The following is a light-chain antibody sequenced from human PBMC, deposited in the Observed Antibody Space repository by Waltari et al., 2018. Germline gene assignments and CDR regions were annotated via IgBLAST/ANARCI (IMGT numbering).Light chain of an antibody. Sequence: QSVLTQPPSASGTPGQRVTISCSGSISNIGPYSVYWYHRLPGTAPKLLIYRNNQRPSGVPDRFSGSKSGTSASLAISGLRSEDEADYYCAVWDDSLTGQVIFGGGTKLTVL. CDR3: AVWDDSLTGQVI. V-gene: IGLV1-47*01. J-gene: IGLJ2*01. CDR2: RNN. CDR1: ISNIGPYS.